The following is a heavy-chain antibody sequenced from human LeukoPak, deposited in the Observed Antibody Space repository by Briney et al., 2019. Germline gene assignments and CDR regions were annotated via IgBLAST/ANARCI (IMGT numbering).Heavy chain of an antibody. CDR2: INRSGST. CDR3: ARGGCSGGSCYEDAFDI. V-gene: IGHV4-34*01. CDR1: GGSFSGYY. J-gene: IGHJ3*02. Sequence: SETLSLTCAVYGGSFSGYYWSWIRQPPGKGLEWIGEINRSGSTNYNPSLKSRVTISVDTSKNQFSLKLSSVTAADTAVYYCARGGCSGGSCYEDAFDIWGQGTMVTVSS. D-gene: IGHD2-15*01.